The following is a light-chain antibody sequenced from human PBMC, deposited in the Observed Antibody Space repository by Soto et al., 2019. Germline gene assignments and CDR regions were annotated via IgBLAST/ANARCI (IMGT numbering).Light chain of an antibody. CDR2: DVS. V-gene: IGLV2-14*01. Sequence: HSALTQSASVSGSPGQSITISCTGTSSDVGGYNYVSWYQQHPGKAPKLIIYDVSNRPSGVSTRFSGSKSCNTASLTISGLQAEDDADYSCSSYTSTNSWVFGTGTQLNVL. CDR3: SSYTSTNSWV. J-gene: IGLJ3*02. CDR1: SSDVGGYNY.